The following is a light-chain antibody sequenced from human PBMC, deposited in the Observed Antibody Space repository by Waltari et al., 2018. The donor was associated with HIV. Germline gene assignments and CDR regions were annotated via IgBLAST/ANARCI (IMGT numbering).Light chain of an antibody. V-gene: IGLV2-11*01. CDR2: DVS. CDR1: SSDVGGYNY. J-gene: IGLJ2*01. Sequence: QSALTQPCSVSGSPGQSVTISCTGTSSDVGGYNYVSWYQQHPGKAPKLMIYDVSKRPSGVPDRFSGSKSGNTASLTISGLQAEDEADYYCCSYAGIVVFGGGTKLTVL. CDR3: CSYAGIVV.